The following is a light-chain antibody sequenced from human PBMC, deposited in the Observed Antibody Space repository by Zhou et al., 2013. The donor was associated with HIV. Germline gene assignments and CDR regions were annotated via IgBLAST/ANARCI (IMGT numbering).Light chain of an antibody. J-gene: IGKJ1*01. V-gene: IGKV1-9*01. CDR2: AAS. Sequence: DIQLTQSPSFLSASVGDRVTITCRASQDITTLLAWYQHKPGKAPKRLIYAASTLQSGVPSRFSGSGSGTDFTLTISSLQPEDVATYYCQKYNSAPWTFGQGTKVEIK. CDR1: QDITTL. CDR3: QKYNSAPWT.